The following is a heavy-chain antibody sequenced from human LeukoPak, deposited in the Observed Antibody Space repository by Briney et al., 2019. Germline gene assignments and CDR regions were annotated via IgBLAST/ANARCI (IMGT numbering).Heavy chain of an antibody. CDR1: GFTFSSYG. V-gene: IGHV3-21*01. CDR2: ISEGGNYI. CDR3: ARDESGSGWYRFDY. D-gene: IGHD6-19*01. J-gene: IGHJ4*02. Sequence: GGSLRLSCTASGFTFSSYGMNWIRQAPGKGLEWVSGISEGGNYINYAASVKGRFSISRDNAKNSLYLQMNSLRAEDTAVYYCARDESGSGWYRFDYWGQGTLVTVSS.